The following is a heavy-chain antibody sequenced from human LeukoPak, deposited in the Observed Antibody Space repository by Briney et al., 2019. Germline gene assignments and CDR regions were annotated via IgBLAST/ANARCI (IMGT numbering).Heavy chain of an antibody. D-gene: IGHD3-22*01. CDR2: LNSDGIT. V-gene: IGHV3-66*01. J-gene: IGHJ3*01. Sequence: PGGSLSLSCAASVFSLSGNYMSWVRQAAGKELEWVSVLNSDGITVYADTVSRRFVISRDNSKNTLYLPMNSLRVEDTAVYYCAREMGPDSSCYNNAFDLWGRGTMVTVSS. CDR3: AREMGPDSSCYNNAFDL. CDR1: VFSLSGNY.